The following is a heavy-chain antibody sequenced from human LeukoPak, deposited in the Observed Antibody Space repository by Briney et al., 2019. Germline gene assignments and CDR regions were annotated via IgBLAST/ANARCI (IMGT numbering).Heavy chain of an antibody. CDR2: TYYRSTWYN. Sequence: SQTLSRTCAISGDSVSSNSVTWNWIRQSPSRGLEWLGRTYYRSTWYNGYAVSVRGRITVNPDTSKNQFSLHLNSVTPEDTAVYYCARRLTQYDCFDPWGQGILVTVSS. V-gene: IGHV6-1*01. CDR1: GDSVSSNSVT. J-gene: IGHJ5*02. CDR3: ARRLTQYDCFDP. D-gene: IGHD2-2*01.